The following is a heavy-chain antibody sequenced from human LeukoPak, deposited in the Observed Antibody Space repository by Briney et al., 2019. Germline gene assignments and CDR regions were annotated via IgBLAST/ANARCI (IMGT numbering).Heavy chain of an antibody. Sequence: GGSLGLSCTASGFSFSSYAMSWVRQAPGKGLEWVSAISGSGGSTYYADSVKGRFTISRDNSKNTLYLQMNSLRVEDTAVYYCAKRVLGVPAGWGQGTLVTVSS. J-gene: IGHJ4*02. V-gene: IGHV3-23*01. CDR3: AKRVLGVPAG. CDR2: ISGSGGST. D-gene: IGHD2-2*01. CDR1: GFSFSSYA.